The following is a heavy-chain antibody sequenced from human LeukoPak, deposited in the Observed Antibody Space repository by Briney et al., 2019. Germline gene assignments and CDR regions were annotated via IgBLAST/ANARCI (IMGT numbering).Heavy chain of an antibody. J-gene: IGHJ4*02. CDR2: IIPIFGTA. V-gene: IGHV1-69*01. Sequence: ASVKVSCKASGGTFSSYAISWVRQAPGQGLEWMGGIIPIFGTANYAQKFQGRVTITADESTSTAYMELSSLRSEDTAVYYCARDEGNDSSGYLPFDYWGQGTLVTVSP. D-gene: IGHD3-22*01. CDR1: GGTFSSYA. CDR3: ARDEGNDSSGYLPFDY.